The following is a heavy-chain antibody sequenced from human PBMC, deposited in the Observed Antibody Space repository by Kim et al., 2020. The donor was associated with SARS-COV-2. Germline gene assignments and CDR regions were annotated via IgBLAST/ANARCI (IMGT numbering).Heavy chain of an antibody. CDR2: INPSGGST. D-gene: IGHD3-16*01. CDR3: ARDLGERRDGFVDAFDI. Sequence: ASVKVSCKASGYTFTSYYMHWVRQAPGQGLEWMGIINPSGGSTSYAQKFQGRVTMTRDTSTSTVYMELSSLRSEDTAVYYCARDLGERRDGFVDAFDIWGQGTMVTVSS. V-gene: IGHV1-46*01. J-gene: IGHJ3*02. CDR1: GYTFTSYY.